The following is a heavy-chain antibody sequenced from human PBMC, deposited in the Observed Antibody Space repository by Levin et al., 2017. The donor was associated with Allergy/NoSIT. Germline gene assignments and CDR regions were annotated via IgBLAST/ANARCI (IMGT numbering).Heavy chain of an antibody. J-gene: IGHJ3*01. CDR3: ARHRSQLTTLGGNVGFDF. D-gene: IGHD2/OR15-2a*01. Sequence: KVSCKGSGYSFSTYYIAWVRQRPGKGLEWMGIIDPSDSDIRYSPSFRGQVTMSVDTSVTTAYLQWSSLKASDTAMYYCARHRSQLTTLGGNVGFDFWGQGTMVTVSS. CDR1: GYSFSTYY. V-gene: IGHV5-51*01. CDR2: IDPSDSDI.